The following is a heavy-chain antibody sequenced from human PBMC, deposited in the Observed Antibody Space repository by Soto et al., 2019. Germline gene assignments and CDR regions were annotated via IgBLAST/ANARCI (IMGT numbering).Heavy chain of an antibody. CDR2: ISGSGGST. D-gene: IGHD2-2*01. Sequence: GGSLRLSCPASGFTFSSYAMSGVGQAPGKGLEWVSAISGSGGSTYYADSVKGRFTISRDNSKNTLYLQMNSLRAEDTAVYYCAKDPAAAKTSWFDPWGQGTLVTVSS. CDR1: GFTFSSYA. V-gene: IGHV3-23*01. CDR3: AKDPAAAKTSWFDP. J-gene: IGHJ5*02.